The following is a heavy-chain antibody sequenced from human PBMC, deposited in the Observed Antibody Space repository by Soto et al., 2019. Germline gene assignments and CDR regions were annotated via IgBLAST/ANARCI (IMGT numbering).Heavy chain of an antibody. Sequence: GSLRLSCAASGFTFSNAWMSWVRQAPGKGLEWVGRIKSKTDGGTTDYAAPVKGRFTISRDDSKNTLYLQMNSLKTEDTAVYYCTTLYRYDYYYYMDVWGKGTTVTVSS. D-gene: IGHD3-3*01. CDR3: TTLYRYDYYYYMDV. CDR2: IKSKTDGGTT. V-gene: IGHV3-15*01. CDR1: GFTFSNAW. J-gene: IGHJ6*03.